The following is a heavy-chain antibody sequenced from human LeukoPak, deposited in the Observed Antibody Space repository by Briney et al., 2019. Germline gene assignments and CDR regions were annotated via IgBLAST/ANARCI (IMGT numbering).Heavy chain of an antibody. CDR3: ARVGYYGSGSYLSCWFDP. Sequence: SETLSLTCTVSGYSISSGYYWGWIRQPPGKGLEWIGSIYHSGSTYYNPSLKSRVTISVDTSKNQSSLKLSSVTAADTAVYYCARVGYYGSGSYLSCWFDPWGQGTLVTVSS. J-gene: IGHJ5*02. D-gene: IGHD3-10*01. V-gene: IGHV4-38-2*02. CDR2: IYHSGST. CDR1: GYSISSGYY.